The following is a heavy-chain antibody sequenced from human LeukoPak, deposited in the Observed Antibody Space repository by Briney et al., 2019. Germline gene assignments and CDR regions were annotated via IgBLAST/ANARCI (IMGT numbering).Heavy chain of an antibody. V-gene: IGHV4-39*07. J-gene: IGHJ4*02. CDR2: VYYSGST. Sequence: PSETLSLTCTVSGGSVSSNNFYWGWIRQPQGKGLEWIGRVYYSGSTYYNPSLKSRVTISVDTSKNQFSLKLSSVTAADTAVYYCARSRGYSYGTTFLDYWGQGTLVTVSS. CDR1: GGSVSSNNFY. CDR3: ARSRGYSYGTTFLDY. D-gene: IGHD5-18*01.